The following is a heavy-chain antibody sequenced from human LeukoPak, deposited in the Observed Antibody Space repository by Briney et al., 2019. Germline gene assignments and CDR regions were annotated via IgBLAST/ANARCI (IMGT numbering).Heavy chain of an antibody. V-gene: IGHV1-2*02. CDR3: ARADFLYCSSSTCLFDY. CDR1: GYTFTGYY. D-gene: IGHD2-2*01. J-gene: IGHJ4*02. Sequence: ASVKVSCKASGYTFTGYYMHWVRQAPGQGFEWMGWINPNDGDTNYAQKFQGRVTMTRDTSISTAHMEVSRLRSDDTAVYYCARADFLYCSSSTCLFDYWGQGTLVTVSS. CDR2: INPNDGDT.